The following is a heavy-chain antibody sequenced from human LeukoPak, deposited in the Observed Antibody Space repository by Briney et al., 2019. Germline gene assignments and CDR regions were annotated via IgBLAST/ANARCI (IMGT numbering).Heavy chain of an antibody. CDR3: ASSFYSYSG. V-gene: IGHV3-48*01. D-gene: IGHD1-26*01. J-gene: IGHJ4*02. Sequence: GGSLRLSCAASGFTFSSYSMNWVRQAPGKGLEWVSYISSSSSTVYYADSVRGRFTISRDNAKNSLYLQMNSLRAEDTAVYYCASSFYSYSGWGQGTLVTVSS. CDR2: ISSSSSTV. CDR1: GFTFSSYS.